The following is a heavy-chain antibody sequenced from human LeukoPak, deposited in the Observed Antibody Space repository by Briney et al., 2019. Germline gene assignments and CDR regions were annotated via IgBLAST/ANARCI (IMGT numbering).Heavy chain of an antibody. V-gene: IGHV3-15*04. Sequence: KPGGSLRLSCAASGFTFNYAWMSWVRQVPGKGLEWVGQIVSEIDGGTTDYATPVKGRFTISRDDSKSTLYLQMNSLKIEDTAVYYCTTDEDWNYARKDVWGQGATVIVSS. CDR2: IVSEIDGGTT. CDR1: GFTFNYAW. D-gene: IGHD1-7*01. CDR3: TTDEDWNYARKDV. J-gene: IGHJ6*02.